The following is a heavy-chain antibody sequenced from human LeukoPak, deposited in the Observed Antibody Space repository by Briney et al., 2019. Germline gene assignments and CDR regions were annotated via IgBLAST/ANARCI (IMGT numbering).Heavy chain of an antibody. CDR2: ISGSGGST. CDR3: ARESYRGGWYAAFDY. Sequence: PGGSLRLSRAASGFTFTTYAMSWVRQAPGKGLEGVSAISGSGGSTYYADSVKGRFTISRDNSKNTLYLQMNSLRAEDTAVYYCARESYRGGWYAAFDYWGQGTLVTVSS. J-gene: IGHJ4*02. D-gene: IGHD6-19*01. CDR1: GFTFTTYA. V-gene: IGHV3-23*01.